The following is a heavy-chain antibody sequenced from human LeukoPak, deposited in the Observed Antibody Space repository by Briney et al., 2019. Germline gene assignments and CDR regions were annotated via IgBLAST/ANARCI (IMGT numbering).Heavy chain of an antibody. D-gene: IGHD4-17*01. CDR3: AKVPYGDYVFDY. CDR1: GFTFSSYG. Sequence: PGGSLGLSGAASGFTFSSYGMHWVRQAPGKGLEWVAVISYDGSNKYYADSVKGRFTISRDNSKNTLYLQMNSLRAEDTAVYCCAKVPYGDYVFDYWGQGTLVTVSS. V-gene: IGHV3-30*18. CDR2: ISYDGSNK. J-gene: IGHJ4*02.